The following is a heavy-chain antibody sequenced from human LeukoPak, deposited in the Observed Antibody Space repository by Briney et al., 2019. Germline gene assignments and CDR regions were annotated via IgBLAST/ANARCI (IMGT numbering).Heavy chain of an antibody. CDR2: IIPIFGTA. CDR3: ARSAAAVRGVIITFFDY. D-gene: IGHD3-10*01. J-gene: IGHJ4*02. CDR1: GGTFSSYA. Sequence: GASVKVSCKASGGTFSSYAISWVRQAPGQGLEWMGGIIPIFGTANYAQKFQGRVTITADESTSTAYMELSSLRSEDTAVYYCARSAAAVRGVIITFFDYWGQGTLVTVSS. V-gene: IGHV1-69*13.